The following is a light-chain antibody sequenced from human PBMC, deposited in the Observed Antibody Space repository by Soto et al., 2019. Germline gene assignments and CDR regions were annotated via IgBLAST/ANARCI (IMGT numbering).Light chain of an antibody. CDR2: DVS. Sequence: QSVLTQPASVSGSPGQSITISCTGTSSDVGGYNYVSWYQQHPGKAPKLMIYDVSNRPSGVSNRFSGSKSGNTVSLTISGLQAEDEADYYCSSYTSSSTPYVFGGGTKVTVL. CDR1: SSDVGGYNY. CDR3: SSYTSSSTPYV. J-gene: IGLJ3*02. V-gene: IGLV2-14*01.